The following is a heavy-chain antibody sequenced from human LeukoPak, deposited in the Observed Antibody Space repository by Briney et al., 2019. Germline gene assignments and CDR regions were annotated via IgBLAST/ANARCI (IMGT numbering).Heavy chain of an antibody. Sequence: PSETLSLTCAVYGRSFSGYYWSWIRQPPGKGLEWIGEINHSGSTNYNPSLKSRVTISVDTSKNQFSLKLSSVTAADTAVYYCARGERSWFGGYFDYWGQGTLVTVSS. J-gene: IGHJ4*02. CDR1: GRSFSGYY. D-gene: IGHD3-10*01. CDR3: ARGERSWFGGYFDY. CDR2: INHSGST. V-gene: IGHV4-34*01.